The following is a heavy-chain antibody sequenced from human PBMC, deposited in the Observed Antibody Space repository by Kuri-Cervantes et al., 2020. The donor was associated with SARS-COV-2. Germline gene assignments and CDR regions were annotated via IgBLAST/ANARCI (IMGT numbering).Heavy chain of an antibody. D-gene: IGHD3-22*01. CDR2: ISSSSSTI. CDR3: ARDFRYYYDSSGYYYYDAFDI. V-gene: IGHV3-48*01. CDR1: GFTFSSYS. Sequence: ETLSLTCAASGFTFSSYSMNWVRQAPGKGLEWVSYISSSSSTIYYADSVKGRFTISRDNAKNSLYLQMNSLRAEDTAVYYCARDFRYYYDSSGYYYYDAFDIWGQGTMVTVSS. J-gene: IGHJ3*02.